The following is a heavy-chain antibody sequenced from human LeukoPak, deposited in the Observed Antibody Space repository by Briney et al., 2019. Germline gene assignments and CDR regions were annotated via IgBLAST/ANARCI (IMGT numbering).Heavy chain of an antibody. D-gene: IGHD1-26*01. J-gene: IGHJ4*02. V-gene: IGHV3-30*02. Sequence: GGSLRFSCSVSGFTLSSYGMHWVRQAPGKGLEWVAFIQYDGSNKYYADSVKGRFVISRDNAKNTLYLQMNSLRAEDTAVYYCAKGIGDRYSGSDYVSSFDYWGQGTLVTVSS. CDR2: IQYDGSNK. CDR3: AKGIGDRYSGSDYVSSFDY. CDR1: GFTLSSYG.